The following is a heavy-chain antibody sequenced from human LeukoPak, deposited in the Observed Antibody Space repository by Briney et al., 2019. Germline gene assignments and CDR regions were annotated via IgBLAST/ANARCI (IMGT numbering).Heavy chain of an antibody. V-gene: IGHV3-30*04. D-gene: IGHD3-3*01. CDR3: AREYYDFWSGYPSY. Sequence: PGGSLRLSCAASGFTFSTYAMHWVRQAPGKGLEWVAVISYDGSNKYYADSVKGRFTISRDNSKNTLYLQMNSLRAEDTAVYYCAREYYDFWSGYPSYWGQGTLVTVSS. CDR2: ISYDGSNK. J-gene: IGHJ4*02. CDR1: GFTFSTYA.